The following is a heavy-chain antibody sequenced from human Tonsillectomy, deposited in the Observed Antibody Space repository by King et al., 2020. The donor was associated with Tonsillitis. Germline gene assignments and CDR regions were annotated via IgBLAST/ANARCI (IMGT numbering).Heavy chain of an antibody. CDR1: GFTFSSYG. CDR2: ISYDGTNK. Sequence: VQLVESGGGVVQPGRSLRLSCAASGFTFSSYGMHWVRQAPGKGLEGVAVISYDGTNKYYADSVKGRFTISRDNSKNTLFLRMNSLRAEDTAVYYCAMGDVRSGNYWSSDYWGQGTLVTVSS. J-gene: IGHJ4*02. D-gene: IGHD3-22*01. V-gene: IGHV3-33*05. CDR3: AMGDVRSGNYWSSDY.